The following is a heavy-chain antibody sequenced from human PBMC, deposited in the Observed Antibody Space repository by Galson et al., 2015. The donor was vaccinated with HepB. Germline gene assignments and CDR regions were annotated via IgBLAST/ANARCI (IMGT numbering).Heavy chain of an antibody. D-gene: IGHD4-17*01. CDR2: TSYRSKWYN. V-gene: IGHV6-1*01. CDR1: GDSVSSNSAA. CDR3: ARWRHDSGDFDY. Sequence: CAISGDSVSSNSAAWNWIRQSPSRGLEWLGRTSYRSKWYNDYAVSVKSQITINPDTSKNQFSLQLNSVTPEDTAVYYCARWRHDSGDFDYWSQGALVTVSS. J-gene: IGHJ4*02.